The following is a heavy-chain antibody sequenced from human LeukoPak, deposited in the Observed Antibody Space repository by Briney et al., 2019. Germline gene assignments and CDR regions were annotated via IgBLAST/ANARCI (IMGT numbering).Heavy chain of an antibody. V-gene: IGHV4-4*07. D-gene: IGHD6-13*01. CDR1: GGSISNYY. CDR2: IYTSGST. CDR3: ARDGGVAAAGFDY. Sequence: SETLSLTCAVSGGSISNYYWSWIRQPPGEGLEWIGRIYTSGSTNYNPSLKSRVTMSVDTSKNQFSLKLSSVTAADTAVYYCARDGGVAAAGFDYWGQGTLVTVSS. J-gene: IGHJ4*02.